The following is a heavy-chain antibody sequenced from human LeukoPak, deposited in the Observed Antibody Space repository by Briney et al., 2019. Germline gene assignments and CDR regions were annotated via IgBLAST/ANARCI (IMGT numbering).Heavy chain of an antibody. J-gene: IGHJ4*02. CDR1: GASISTYY. Sequence: SETLSLTCTVSGASISTYYWSWIRQPPGKGLEWIGYIYYSGSTNYNPSLKSRLTISVDTSKNQFSLKLNSVTAADTAVYYCARRIAAAGNIWGQGTLVTVSS. V-gene: IGHV4-59*12. CDR2: IYYSGST. D-gene: IGHD6-13*01. CDR3: ARRIAAAGNI.